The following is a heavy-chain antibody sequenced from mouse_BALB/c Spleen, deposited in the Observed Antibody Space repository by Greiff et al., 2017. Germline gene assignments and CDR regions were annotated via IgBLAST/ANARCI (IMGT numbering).Heavy chain of an antibody. J-gene: IGHJ4*01. CDR1: GYTFTSYY. Sequence: VQLQQSGAELVKPGASVKLSYKASGYTFTSYYMYWVKQRPGQGLEWIGEINPSNGGTNFNEKFKSKATLTVDKSSSTAYMQLSSLTSEDSAVYYCTRSVLRRGYAMDYWGQGTSVTVSS. V-gene: IGHV1S81*02. CDR3: TRSVLRRGYAMDY. CDR2: INPSNGGT. D-gene: IGHD2-12*01.